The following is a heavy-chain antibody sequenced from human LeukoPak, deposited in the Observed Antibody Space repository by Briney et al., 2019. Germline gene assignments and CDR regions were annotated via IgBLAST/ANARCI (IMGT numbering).Heavy chain of an antibody. Sequence: SETLSLTCTVSGGSVISSFYYWGGIRQPPGKGLEWIGSMYFSGSTHYNPSLKSRVTISVDTSKNQFSLKLTSVTAADTAVYYYANAASFSVDYWRQGTLVTVSS. D-gene: IGHD1-26*01. CDR1: GGSVISSFYY. CDR2: MYFSGST. J-gene: IGHJ4*02. CDR3: ANAASFSVDY. V-gene: IGHV4-39*01.